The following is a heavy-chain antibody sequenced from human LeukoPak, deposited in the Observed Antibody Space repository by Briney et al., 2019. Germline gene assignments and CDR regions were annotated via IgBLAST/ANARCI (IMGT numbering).Heavy chain of an antibody. CDR2: INPNSGGT. CDR3: ARDQLDPTTPIDY. D-gene: IGHD4-11*01. V-gene: IGHV1-2*02. J-gene: IGHJ4*02. Sequence: ASVKVSCKASGYTFTGYYMHWVRQAPGQGLEWMGWINPNSGGTNYAQKLQGRVTMTTDTSTSTAYMELRSLRSDDTAVYYCARDQLDPTTPIDYWGQGTLVTVSS. CDR1: GYTFTGYY.